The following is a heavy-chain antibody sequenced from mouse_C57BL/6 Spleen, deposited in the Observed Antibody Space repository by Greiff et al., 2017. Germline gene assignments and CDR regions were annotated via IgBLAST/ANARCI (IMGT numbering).Heavy chain of an antibody. CDR1: GFTFSSYG. V-gene: IGHV5-6*02. D-gene: IGHD2-4*01. J-gene: IGHJ3*01. CDR2: ISSGGSYT. CDR3: ASRPIYYDYDGEAWFAY. Sequence: DVMLVESGGDLVKPGGSLKLSCAASGFTFSSYGMSWVRQTPDKRLEWVATISSGGSYTYYPDSVKGRFTISRDNAKNTLYLQMSSLKSEDTAMYYCASRPIYYDYDGEAWFAYWGQGTLVTVSA.